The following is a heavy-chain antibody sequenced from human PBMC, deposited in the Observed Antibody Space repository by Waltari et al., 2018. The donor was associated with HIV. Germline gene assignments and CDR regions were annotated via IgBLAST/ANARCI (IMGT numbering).Heavy chain of an antibody. CDR3: AKDRLSRGVIYYGMDV. D-gene: IGHD3-10*01. CDR1: GFNFPKYA. V-gene: IGHV3-23*01. J-gene: IGHJ6*02. CDR2: ISVGGEHT. Sequence: EGQLLESGGGLGQPGGALRLSCVASGFNFPKYAMSWVRQAPGKGLGWVSGISVGGEHTYYADSVKGRFTISRDNSRDTLYLQMDRLRVDDKAIYYCAKDRLSRGVIYYGMDVWGQGTTVTVS.